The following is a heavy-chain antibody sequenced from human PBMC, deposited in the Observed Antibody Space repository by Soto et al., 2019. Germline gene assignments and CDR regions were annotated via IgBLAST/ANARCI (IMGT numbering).Heavy chain of an antibody. J-gene: IGHJ5*02. D-gene: IGHD3-10*01. Sequence: QVHLVQSGAEVKKPGSSVKVSCKASGGTFSSYAISWVRQAPGQGLEWMGGIIPIFGTANYAQKFQGRVTITADASTSTAYIELSSLRSEDTAVYYCASSYYGSGSYNWFDPWGKGTLVTVSS. CDR3: ASSYYGSGSYNWFDP. V-gene: IGHV1-69*12. CDR1: GGTFSSYA. CDR2: IIPIFGTA.